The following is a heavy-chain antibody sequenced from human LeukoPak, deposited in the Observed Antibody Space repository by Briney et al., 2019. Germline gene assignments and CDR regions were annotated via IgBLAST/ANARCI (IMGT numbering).Heavy chain of an antibody. J-gene: IGHJ5*02. D-gene: IGHD4-17*01. CDR2: INPSGGST. CDR3: ARGYGDYDWFDP. CDR1: GYTFTSYY. Sequence: GASVKVSREASGYTFTSYYMHWVRQAPGQGLEWMGIINPSGGSTSYAQKFQGRVTMTRDTSTSTVYMELSSLRSEDTAVYYCARGYGDYDWFDPWGQGTLVTVSS. V-gene: IGHV1-46*03.